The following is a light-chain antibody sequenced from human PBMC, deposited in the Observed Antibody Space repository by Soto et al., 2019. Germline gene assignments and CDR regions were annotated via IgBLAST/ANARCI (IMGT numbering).Light chain of an antibody. J-gene: IGLJ3*02. CDR2: GNS. CDR3: QSYDSSLSGWV. Sequence: QSVLTQPPSVSGAPGQRVTISCTGSSSNMGAGYDVHGYHQLPGTAPKLLIYGNSNRPSGVPDRFSGSKSGTSASLAITGLQAEDEADYYCQSYDSSLSGWVFGGGTKVTVL. V-gene: IGLV1-40*01. CDR1: SSNMGAGYD.